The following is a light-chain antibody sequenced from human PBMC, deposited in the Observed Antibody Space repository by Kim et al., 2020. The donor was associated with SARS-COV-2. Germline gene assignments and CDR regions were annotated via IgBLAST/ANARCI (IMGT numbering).Light chain of an antibody. V-gene: IGKV3-20*01. CDR3: QQYGFT. CDR2: GAS. J-gene: IGKJ5*01. CDR1: QSVSSSY. Sequence: LSLSPGERATLSCRASQSVSSSYLAWYQQKPGQAPRLLIYGASSRATGIPDRFSGSGSGTDFTLTISRLEPEDFAVYYCQQYGFTFGQGTRLEIK.